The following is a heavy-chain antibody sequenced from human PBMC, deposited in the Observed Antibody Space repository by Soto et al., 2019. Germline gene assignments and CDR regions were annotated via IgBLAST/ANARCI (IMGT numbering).Heavy chain of an antibody. Sequence: EEQLLESGGGVVQRGGSPRLSCAASGFIFSNYAMTWVRQAPGKGLEWVSRISGRGGSTYYADSVKGRLTMSRDNSKTTLYLQMNSLSAEDTAIYYWARRAGGAVVWYYDLWGRGTLVTV. D-gene: IGHD2-21*01. V-gene: IGHV3-23*01. J-gene: IGHJ2*01. CDR1: GFIFSNYA. CDR2: ISGRGGST. CDR3: ARRAGGAVVWYYDL.